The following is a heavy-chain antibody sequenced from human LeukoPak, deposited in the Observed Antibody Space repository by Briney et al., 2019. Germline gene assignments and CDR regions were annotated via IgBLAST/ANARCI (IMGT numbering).Heavy chain of an antibody. CDR1: GYTFTSYA. CDR3: ARDDIAAAEYYFDY. V-gene: IGHV1-3*01. Sequence: ASVKVSCKASGYTFTSYAMHWVRQAPGQRLEWMGWINAGNGNTKYSQKFQGRVTITRDTSASTAYMELSSLRSEDTAVYYCARDDIAAAEYYFDYWGQGTLVTVSS. D-gene: IGHD6-13*01. CDR2: INAGNGNT. J-gene: IGHJ4*02.